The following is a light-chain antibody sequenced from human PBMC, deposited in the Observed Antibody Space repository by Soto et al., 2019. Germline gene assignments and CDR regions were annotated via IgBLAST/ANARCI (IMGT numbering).Light chain of an antibody. CDR1: QGISSY. V-gene: IGKV1-8*01. CDR3: QQYYSYPPT. J-gene: IGKJ2*01. CDR2: AAS. Sequence: AIRMTQSPSSLSASTGDRVTITCRASQGISSYLAWHQQKPGKAPKLLIYAASTLQSGVPSRFSGSGSGTDFTLTISCLQSEDFATYYCQQYYSYPPTLGQGTKLEIK.